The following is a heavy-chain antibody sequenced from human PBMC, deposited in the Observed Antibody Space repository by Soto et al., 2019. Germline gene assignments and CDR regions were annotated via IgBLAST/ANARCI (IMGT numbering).Heavy chain of an antibody. D-gene: IGHD6-19*01. V-gene: IGHV3-23*01. CDR2: VSDSGTRT. Sequence: GGSLRLSCTASGFSFNTYAMSWVRQTPGKGLEWVSAVSDSGTRTYYADSVRGRFTISRDNSKNTLDLQMNSLRAEDTALYYCVKEMYSSGFFDYWGQGALVTVSS. CDR3: VKEMYSSGFFDY. CDR1: GFSFNTYA. J-gene: IGHJ4*02.